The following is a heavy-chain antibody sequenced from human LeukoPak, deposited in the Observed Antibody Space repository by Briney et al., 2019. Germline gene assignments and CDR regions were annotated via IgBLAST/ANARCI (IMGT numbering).Heavy chain of an antibody. CDR1: GGSFSGYY. Sequence: PSETLSLTCAVYGGSFSGYYWSWIRQPPGKGLEWIGEINHSGSTNYNPSLKSRVTISVDTSKNQFSLKLSSVTAADTAVYYFAVGNVEIDYWGQGTLVTVSS. V-gene: IGHV4-34*01. CDR2: INHSGST. D-gene: IGHD5-24*01. CDR3: AVGNVEIDY. J-gene: IGHJ4*02.